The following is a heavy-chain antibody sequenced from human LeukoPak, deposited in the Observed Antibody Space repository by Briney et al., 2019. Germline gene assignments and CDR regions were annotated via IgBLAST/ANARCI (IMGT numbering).Heavy chain of an antibody. J-gene: IGHJ4*02. CDR3: ARDGI. D-gene: IGHD1-14*01. V-gene: IGHV4-59*12. Sequence: SETLSLTCTVSGGSFSTYYRSWIRQPPGKGQEWIGYINYSGSTTYSPSLKSRVTISVDTSKNQFSLKLSSVTAADTAVYYCARDGIWGQGTLVTVSS. CDR1: GGSFSTYY. CDR2: INYSGST.